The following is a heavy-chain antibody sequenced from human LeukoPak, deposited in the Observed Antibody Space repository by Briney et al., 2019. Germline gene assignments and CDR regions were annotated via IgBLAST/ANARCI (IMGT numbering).Heavy chain of an antibody. CDR2: TYYSGST. D-gene: IGHD3-10*01. V-gene: IGHV4-31*03. Sequence: SQTLSLTCTVSGGSISSGGYYWSWIRQLPGKGLEWIGYTYYSGSTYYNPSLKSRVTISVDTSKNQFSLKLSSVTAADTAVYYCARGAREVRRYGMDVWGKGTTVTVSS. CDR3: ARGAREVRRYGMDV. CDR1: GGSISSGGYY. J-gene: IGHJ6*04.